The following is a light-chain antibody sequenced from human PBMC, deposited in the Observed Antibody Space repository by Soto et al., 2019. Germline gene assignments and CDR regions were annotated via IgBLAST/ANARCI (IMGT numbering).Light chain of an antibody. Sequence: QSVLTQPVSVSGSPGQSITFSCTGTSSDVGGHNSVSWYQQHPGKAPKLMIYNVSNRPSGVSNRLSGSKSGNTASLTISGLLAEDEADYYCTSYTSSSTYVFGAGTKVTVL. CDR2: NVS. J-gene: IGLJ1*01. V-gene: IGLV2-14*01. CDR3: TSYTSSSTYV. CDR1: SSDVGGHNS.